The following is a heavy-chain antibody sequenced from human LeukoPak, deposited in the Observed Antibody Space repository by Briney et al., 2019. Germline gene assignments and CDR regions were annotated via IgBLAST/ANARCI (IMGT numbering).Heavy chain of an antibody. CDR2: IKSDGSYT. J-gene: IGHJ5*02. CDR1: GFTFSGYW. D-gene: IGHD3-10*01. CDR3: ARGVPPCFDP. V-gene: IGHV3-74*01. Sequence: QAGGSLRLSCAASGFTFSGYWMHWVRQAQGKGQVWVSRIKSDGSYTSYADSVKGRFSISRDNAKNTLHLQMNSLRAEDTAVYYCARGVPPCFDPWGQGTLVTVSS.